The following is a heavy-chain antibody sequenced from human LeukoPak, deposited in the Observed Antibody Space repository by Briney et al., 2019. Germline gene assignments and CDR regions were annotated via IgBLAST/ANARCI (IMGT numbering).Heavy chain of an antibody. J-gene: IGHJ1*01. V-gene: IGHV3-11*01. CDR2: ISSGGDIM. CDR1: GLRFSDYY. D-gene: IGHD2/OR15-2a*01. CDR3: ATNLIGAGEYFQQ. Sequence: PGGSLRLSCAASGLRFSDYYVSWIRQAPGKGLQWVSYISSGGDIMHYADSVKGRFTSSRDDAKNSGYLEMNSLGAEDTAVYYCATNLIGAGEYFQQWGQGTLVTVSS.